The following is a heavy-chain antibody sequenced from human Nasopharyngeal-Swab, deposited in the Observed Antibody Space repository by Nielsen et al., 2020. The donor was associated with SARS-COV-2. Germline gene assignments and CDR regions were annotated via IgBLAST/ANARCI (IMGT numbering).Heavy chain of an antibody. Sequence: ASVKVSCKASGYTFTSYGISWVRQAPGQGLEWMGWISAYNGNTNYAQKLQGRVTMTTDTSTSTAYMELRSLRSDDTAVYYCARRSSRDYYDSNGYKDYWGQGTLVTVSS. V-gene: IGHV1-18*01. CDR3: ARRSSRDYYDSNGYKDY. CDR2: ISAYNGNT. D-gene: IGHD3-22*01. J-gene: IGHJ4*02. CDR1: GYTFTSYG.